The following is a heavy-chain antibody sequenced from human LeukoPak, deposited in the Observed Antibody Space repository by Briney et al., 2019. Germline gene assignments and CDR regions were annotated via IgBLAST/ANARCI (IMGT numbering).Heavy chain of an antibody. CDR1: VGTFSSYA. CDR2: IIPIFGTA. CDR3: ARGGSKVVPAAIHGFDY. Sequence: SVKVSCKASVGTFSSYAISWVRQAPGHGLEWMGGIIPIFGTANYAQKFQGRVTITADESTSTAYMELSSLRSEDTAVYYCARGGSKVVPAAIHGFDYWGQGTLVTVSS. D-gene: IGHD2-2*01. J-gene: IGHJ4*02. V-gene: IGHV1-69*13.